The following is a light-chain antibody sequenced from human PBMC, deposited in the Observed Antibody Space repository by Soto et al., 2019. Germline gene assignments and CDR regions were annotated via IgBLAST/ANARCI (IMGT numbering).Light chain of an antibody. J-gene: IGLJ1*01. V-gene: IGLV2-23*01. CDR1: SSDFGSYKF. Sequence: QSVLTQPASGSGSPGQSVTISCTGTSSDFGSYKFVSWYQHHPGKVPKVIIYETSKRPSGVSDRFSGSKYGNTASLTISGLQAEDEADYYCFSFTSTNTPVFSSGSKDTV. CDR2: ETS. CDR3: FSFTSTNTPV.